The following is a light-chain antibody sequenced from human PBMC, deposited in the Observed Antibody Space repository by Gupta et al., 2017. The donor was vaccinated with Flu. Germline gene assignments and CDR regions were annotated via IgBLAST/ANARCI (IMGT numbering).Light chain of an antibody. Sequence: AIRMSQSPSSVSASTGDRVTITCRASQGISNSLAWYQQKPGQAPELQIYAASTLQSGVPSRFSGSGSGTDFTLTISWLQPEDFAIYYCQQYYTNSPLTFGGGTKVEMK. V-gene: IGKV1-8*01. CDR2: AAS. CDR1: QGISNS. CDR3: QQYYTNSPLT. J-gene: IGKJ4*01.